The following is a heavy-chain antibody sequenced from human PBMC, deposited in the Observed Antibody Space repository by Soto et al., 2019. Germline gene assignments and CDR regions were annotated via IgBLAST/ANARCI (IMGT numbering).Heavy chain of an antibody. CDR3: ARTLDYGHMDV. V-gene: IGHV4-4*09. D-gene: IGHD3-16*01. CDR1: GDSVRNQY. J-gene: IGHJ6*03. Sequence: QVQMPESGPGLVKPSETLSLTCTVSGDSVRNQYWSWIRRPPGRGLEWIGYIYRSGSTKSNPSLQSRLTISVDTSKNQFSLKLSSVTAADTAVYYCARTLDYGHMDVWGKGTTVTVSS. CDR2: IYRSGST.